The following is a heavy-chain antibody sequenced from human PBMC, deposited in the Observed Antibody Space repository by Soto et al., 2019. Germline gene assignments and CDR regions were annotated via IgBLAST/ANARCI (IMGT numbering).Heavy chain of an antibody. CDR2: IVVGSGNT. V-gene: IGHV1-58*01. J-gene: IGHJ4*02. CDR3: AADWDYYGSGSPNDY. D-gene: IGHD3-10*01. Sequence: ASVKVSCKASGFTFTSSAVQWVRQARGQRLEWIGWIVVGSGNTNYAQKFQERVTITRDMSTSTAYMELSSLRSEDTAVYYCAADWDYYGSGSPNDYWGQGTLVTVSS. CDR1: GFTFTSSA.